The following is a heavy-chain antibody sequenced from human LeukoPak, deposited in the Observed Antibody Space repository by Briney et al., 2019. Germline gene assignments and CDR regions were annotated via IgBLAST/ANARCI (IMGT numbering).Heavy chain of an antibody. Sequence: AGESLQISCKGSGYSFTSYWIGWVRQMPGKGLEWMGIIYPGDSDTIYSPSFQGQVTISADKSISTSSLQWSSLKAADTAIYYCARHIPGSKEADYWGQGTLVTVSS. V-gene: IGHV5-51*01. D-gene: IGHD2-2*01. CDR1: GYSFTSYW. CDR2: IYPGDSDT. CDR3: ARHIPGSKEADY. J-gene: IGHJ4*02.